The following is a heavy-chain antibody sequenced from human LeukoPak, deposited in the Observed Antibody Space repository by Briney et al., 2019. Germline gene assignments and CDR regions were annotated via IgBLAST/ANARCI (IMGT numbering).Heavy chain of an antibody. D-gene: IGHD5-12*01. J-gene: IGHJ4*02. Sequence: GGSLRLSCAASGFTFSSDEMHWVRQAPGKGLEWVSLIYSGSSTYYADSVKGRFTISRDKSKNTLYLQMSSLRVEDTAVYYCAMGAIVATIDYWGQGTLVTVSS. CDR2: IYSGSST. CDR3: AMGAIVATIDY. V-gene: IGHV3-66*01. CDR1: GFTFSSDE.